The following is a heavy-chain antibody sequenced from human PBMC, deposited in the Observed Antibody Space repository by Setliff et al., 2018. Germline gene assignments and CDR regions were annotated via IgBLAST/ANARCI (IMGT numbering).Heavy chain of an antibody. CDR2: ISPYNGNT. CDR3: ASHFLTVMKYYYYMDV. Sequence: GASVKVSCKASGYTFKTYGFTWVRQAPGQGLEWMGWISPYNGNTNSAQKFQGRVTITADESTSTAYMELSGLTSEDTAAYYCASHFLTVMKYYYYMDVWGKGTTVTVSS. J-gene: IGHJ6*03. CDR1: GYTFKTYG. D-gene: IGHD5-18*01. V-gene: IGHV1-18*01.